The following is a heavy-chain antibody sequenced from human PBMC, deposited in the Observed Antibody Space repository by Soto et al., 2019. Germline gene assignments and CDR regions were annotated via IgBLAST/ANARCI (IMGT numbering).Heavy chain of an antibody. CDR3: ARGGYYDSSGSRNYYYYGMNV. Sequence: QVQLVQSGSEVKKRGASVKVSCKASGYTFTSYGINWVRQAPGHGLEWMGWISAYDGNTNYAQIRQGRVSMSTDTSTNTSYMEVRSLRSDDTAVYYYARGGYYDSSGSRNYYYYGMNVWGQGTTVTVSS. J-gene: IGHJ6*02. V-gene: IGHV1-18*01. CDR1: GYTFTSYG. CDR2: ISAYDGNT. D-gene: IGHD3-22*01.